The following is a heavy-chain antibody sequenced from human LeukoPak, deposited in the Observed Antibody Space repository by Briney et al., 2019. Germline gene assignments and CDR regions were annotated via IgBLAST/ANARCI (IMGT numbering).Heavy chain of an antibody. V-gene: IGHV3-43D*03. D-gene: IGHD3-22*01. Sequence: QSGGSLRLSCAASGFTFDDYAMHWVRQAPGKGLEWVSFISWDGGSTYYTDSVKGRFTISRDNSKNSLYLQMNSLRAEDIALYYCVKDVGSGNYYYFDYWGQGTLVTVSS. CDR1: GFTFDDYA. CDR3: VKDVGSGNYYYFDY. CDR2: ISWDGGST. J-gene: IGHJ4*02.